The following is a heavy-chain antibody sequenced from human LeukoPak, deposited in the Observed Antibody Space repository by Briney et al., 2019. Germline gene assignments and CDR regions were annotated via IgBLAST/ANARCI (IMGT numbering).Heavy chain of an antibody. CDR2: IYYSGTT. CDR1: GGSISSYY. CDR3: ARHVGYCSSTSCYVSSRSYYFDY. V-gene: IGHV4-59*08. D-gene: IGHD2-2*01. J-gene: IGHJ4*02. Sequence: SETLSLTCTVSGGSISSYYWSWIRQPPGKGLEWIGYIYYSGTTNYNPSLKSRVTISVDTSKNQFSLKLSSVTAADTAVYYCARHVGYCSSTSCYVSSRSYYFDYWGQGTLVTVSS.